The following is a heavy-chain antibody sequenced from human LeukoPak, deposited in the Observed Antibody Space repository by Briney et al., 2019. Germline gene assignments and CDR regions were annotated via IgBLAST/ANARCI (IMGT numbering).Heavy chain of an antibody. CDR3: AGSHTN. D-gene: IGHD2-2*01. CDR1: GFTFSDYY. Sequence: NTGGSLRLSCAASGFTFSDYYMSWSRQAPGKGLEWIGSIYYSGIPYYNPSLKSRVIISVDTSKNQFSLKVTSVTATDTAVYYCAGSHTNWGQGTLVTVSS. V-gene: IGHV4-59*05. J-gene: IGHJ4*02. CDR2: IYYSGIP.